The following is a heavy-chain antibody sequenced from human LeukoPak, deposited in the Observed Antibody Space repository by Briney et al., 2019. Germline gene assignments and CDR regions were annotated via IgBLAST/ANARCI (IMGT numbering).Heavy chain of an antibody. CDR1: GFTFSNAW. J-gene: IGHJ4*02. Sequence: GGSLRLSCAASGFTFSNAWMNWVRKAPGKGLEWVGRIKSKTDGGTADYAAPVKGRFPISRDDSKTTLYLQMNDLKTEDTAVYYCTTVMITFGGVIPNYWGQGTLVTVSS. D-gene: IGHD3-16*02. CDR2: IKSKTDGGTA. V-gene: IGHV3-15*01. CDR3: TTVMITFGGVIPNY.